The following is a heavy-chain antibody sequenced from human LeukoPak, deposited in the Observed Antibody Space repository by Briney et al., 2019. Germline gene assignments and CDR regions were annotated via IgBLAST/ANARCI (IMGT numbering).Heavy chain of an antibody. CDR2: IYTSGTT. CDR3: ARKFDY. CDR1: GGSISSDY. J-gene: IGHJ4*02. Sequence: SETLSPTCIVSGGSISSDYWTWIRQPAGKGLEWIGLIYTSGTTNYNPSLKSRVTMSVDTSANQFSLKLTSVTAADTAVYYCARKFDYWGQGRLVTVSS. V-gene: IGHV4-4*07.